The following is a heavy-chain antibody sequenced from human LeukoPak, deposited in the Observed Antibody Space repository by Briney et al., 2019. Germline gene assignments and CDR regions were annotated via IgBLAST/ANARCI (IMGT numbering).Heavy chain of an antibody. CDR3: ARALLWFGECLDY. Sequence: SVRVSCKASGGTFSSYAISWVRQAPGQGLEWMGRIIPIFGTANYAQKFQGRVTITADKSTSTAYMELSSLRSEDTAVYYCARALLWFGECLDYWGQGTLVTVSS. CDR2: IIPIFGTA. D-gene: IGHD3-10*01. CDR1: GGTFSSYA. J-gene: IGHJ4*02. V-gene: IGHV1-69*06.